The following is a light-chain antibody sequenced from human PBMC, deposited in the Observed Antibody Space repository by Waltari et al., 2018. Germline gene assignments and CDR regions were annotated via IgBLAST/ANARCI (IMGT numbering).Light chain of an antibody. Sequence: EIVLTQSPGTLSLSPGDGATLPCRTSQSVGRSLAWYQQKRCQAPRLLIYGAASRATGIPDRFSGSGSGTDFSLTISRLEPEDFAVYYCQHYVTLPVTFGQGTKVEIK. CDR3: QHYVTLPVT. V-gene: IGKV3-20*01. CDR1: QSVGRS. CDR2: GAA. J-gene: IGKJ1*01.